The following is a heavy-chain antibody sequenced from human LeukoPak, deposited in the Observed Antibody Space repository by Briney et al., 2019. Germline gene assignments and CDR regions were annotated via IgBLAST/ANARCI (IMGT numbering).Heavy chain of an antibody. V-gene: IGHV3-66*01. D-gene: IGHD2-2*01. Sequence: PGGSLXXSCAASGFTVSSNYXXWVRQAPGKGXEWVAVIYSGGSTFYADSVKGRFTICRDNSKNTVFLQMNSLRAEDTAVYFCARDEQTSCWGYWGQGTLVTVSS. J-gene: IGHJ4*02. CDR2: IYSGGST. CDR1: GFTVSSNY. CDR3: ARDEQTSCWGY.